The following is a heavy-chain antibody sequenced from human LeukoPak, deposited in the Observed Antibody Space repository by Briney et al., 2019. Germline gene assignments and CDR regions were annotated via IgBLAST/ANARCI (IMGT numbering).Heavy chain of an antibody. Sequence: GGSLRLSCAASGFTFSSYSMNWVRQAPGKGLEWVSYISSSSSTIYYADSVEGRFTISRDNSKNTLYLQMNSLRAEDTAVYYCAKSSGSYYYYYGMDVWGQGTTVTVSS. CDR1: GFTFSSYS. V-gene: IGHV3-48*01. D-gene: IGHD3-10*01. CDR2: ISSSSSTI. J-gene: IGHJ6*02. CDR3: AKSSGSYYYYYGMDV.